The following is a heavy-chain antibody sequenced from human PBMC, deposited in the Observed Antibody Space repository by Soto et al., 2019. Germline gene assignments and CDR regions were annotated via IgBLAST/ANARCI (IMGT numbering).Heavy chain of an antibody. V-gene: IGHV4-59*01. CDR1: GGSISSYF. CDR3: ARDLAAVPRAIDY. J-gene: IGHJ4*02. Sequence: SETLSLTCTVSGGSISSYFYIWVRQPPGKGLEWIGSVYYTGTTDYNPSLKSRVTIPVDTSKTQFSLNLRSVTAADTAVYYCARDLAAVPRAIDYWGRGTLVTVSS. D-gene: IGHD6-13*01. CDR2: VYYTGTT.